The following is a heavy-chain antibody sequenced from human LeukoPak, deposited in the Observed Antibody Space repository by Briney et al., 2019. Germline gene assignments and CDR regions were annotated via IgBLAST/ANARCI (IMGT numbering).Heavy chain of an antibody. J-gene: IGHJ4*02. D-gene: IGHD6-13*01. CDR3: ARSDCSSCYLGVWYSFDY. Sequence: PGGSLRLSCAASGLTVSKNYMSWVRQAPGRGLEWVSVMYDDGRTYYADSVKGRFTISRDNSKNTLFLQMNSLRVEDTAVYYCARSDCSSCYLGVWYSFDYWGQGSLVTVSS. CDR2: MYDDGRT. CDR1: GLTVSKNY. V-gene: IGHV3-66*01.